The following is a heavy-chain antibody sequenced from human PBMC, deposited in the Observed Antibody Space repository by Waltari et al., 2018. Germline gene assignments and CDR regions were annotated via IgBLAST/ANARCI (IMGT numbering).Heavy chain of an antibody. Sequence: QVQLQESGPGLVKPSETLSLTCAVSGYSISSGYYWGWIRQPPGKGLEWIGSIYHSGSTYSNPSLKSRVTISVDTSKNQFSLKLSSVTAADTAVYYCAGGAYCGGDCYSSVDYWGQGTLVTVSS. J-gene: IGHJ4*02. D-gene: IGHD2-21*01. CDR1: GYSISSGYY. V-gene: IGHV4-38-2*01. CDR2: IYHSGST. CDR3: AGGAYCGGDCYSSVDY.